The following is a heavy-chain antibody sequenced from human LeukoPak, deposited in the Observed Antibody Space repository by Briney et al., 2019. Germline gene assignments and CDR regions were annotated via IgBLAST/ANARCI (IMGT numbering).Heavy chain of an antibody. V-gene: IGHV3-74*01. CDR1: GFTFSSYW. CDR2: IHTDGSST. J-gene: IGHJ6*03. Sequence: GGSLRLSCAASGFTFSSYWMLWVRQPPGKGLVWVSRIHTDGSSTSYADSVKGRFTISRDNAKKTLYLQMNSLRAEDTAVYYCAREGYCSSTSCYTQGYYYYMDVWGKGTTVTVSS. D-gene: IGHD2-2*02. CDR3: AREGYCSSTSCYTQGYYYYMDV.